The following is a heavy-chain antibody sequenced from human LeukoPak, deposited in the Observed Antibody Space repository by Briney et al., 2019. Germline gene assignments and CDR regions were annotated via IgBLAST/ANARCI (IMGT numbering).Heavy chain of an antibody. CDR1: GFTFSSYW. V-gene: IGHV3-7*03. J-gene: IGHJ4*02. CDR2: IKQDGSEK. D-gene: IGHD6-13*01. Sequence: LPGGSLRLSCAASGFTFSSYWMSWVRQAPGKGLEWVANIKQDGSEKYYVDSVKGRFTISRDNAKNSLCLQMNSLRAEDTAVYYCARDSGYSNSWYDFDSWGQGTLVTVSS. CDR3: ARDSGYSNSWYDFDS.